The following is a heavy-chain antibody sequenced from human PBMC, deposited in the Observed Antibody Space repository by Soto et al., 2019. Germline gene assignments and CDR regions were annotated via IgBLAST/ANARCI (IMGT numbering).Heavy chain of an antibody. V-gene: IGHV1-69*01. D-gene: IGHD6-13*01. CDR1: GDTFNNYA. CDR2: VIPTAGKP. CDR3: ASSYGISWYGDY. Sequence: QVQLVQSGAEVKKPGTSVKVSCQAFGDTFNNYAVTWVRQAPGQGLGWMGGVIPTAGKPNYAQNFQGRITITADESTSTVYMELSSLRSDDTAVYYRASSYGISWYGDYWGQGTLVTVAS. J-gene: IGHJ4*02.